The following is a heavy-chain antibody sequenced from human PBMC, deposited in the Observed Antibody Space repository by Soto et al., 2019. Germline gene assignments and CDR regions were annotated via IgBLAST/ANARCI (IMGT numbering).Heavy chain of an antibody. CDR3: AKLMVGLLRSYYYGMDV. Sequence: GGSLRLSCAASGFTFSSYAMSWVRQAPGKGLEWVSAISGSGGSTYYADSVKGRFTISRDNSKNTLYLQMNSLRAEDTAVYYCAKLMVGLLRSYYYGMDVWGQGTTVTVSS. J-gene: IGHJ6*02. CDR2: ISGSGGST. CDR1: GFTFSSYA. D-gene: IGHD4-17*01. V-gene: IGHV3-23*01.